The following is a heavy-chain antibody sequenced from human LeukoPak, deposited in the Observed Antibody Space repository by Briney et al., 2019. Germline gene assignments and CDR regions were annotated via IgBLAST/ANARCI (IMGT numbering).Heavy chain of an antibody. J-gene: IGHJ3*02. CDR1: GFTFSDSY. CDR3: ARHTLPDTAMPGDDAFDI. CDR2: ISSSGSTI. D-gene: IGHD5-18*01. Sequence: SGGSLRLSCAASGFTFSDSYMTWIRQAPGKGLEWVSYISSSGSTIYYADSVKGRFTISRDNAKNSLYLQMNSLRAEDTAVYYCARHTLPDTAMPGDDAFDIWGQGTMVTVSS. V-gene: IGHV3-11*04.